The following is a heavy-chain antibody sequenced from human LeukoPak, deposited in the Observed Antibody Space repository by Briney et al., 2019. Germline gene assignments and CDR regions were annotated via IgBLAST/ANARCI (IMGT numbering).Heavy chain of an antibody. CDR1: GFTFSSYG. V-gene: IGHV3-30*03. J-gene: IGHJ6*03. CDR2: ISYDGSNK. Sequence: GGSLRLSCAASGFTFSSYGMHWVRQAPGKGLEWVAVISYDGSNKYYADSVKGRFTISRDNSKNSLYLQMNSLRAEDTAVYYCAREVVVVPAAKDYYYYMDVWGKGTTVTVSS. CDR3: AREVVVVPAAKDYYYYMDV. D-gene: IGHD2-2*01.